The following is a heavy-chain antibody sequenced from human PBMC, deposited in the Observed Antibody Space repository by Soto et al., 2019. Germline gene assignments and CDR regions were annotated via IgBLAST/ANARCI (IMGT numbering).Heavy chain of an antibody. CDR3: ARDEWQLVSSGGNFDY. Sequence: GGSLRLSCAASGFTFSSYAMHWVRQAPGKGLEWVAVISYDGSNKYYADSVKGRFTISRDNSKNTLYLQMNSLRAEDTAVYYCARDEWQLVSSGGNFDYWGQGTLVTVSS. V-gene: IGHV3-30-3*01. CDR2: ISYDGSNK. J-gene: IGHJ4*02. CDR1: GFTFSSYA. D-gene: IGHD6-6*01.